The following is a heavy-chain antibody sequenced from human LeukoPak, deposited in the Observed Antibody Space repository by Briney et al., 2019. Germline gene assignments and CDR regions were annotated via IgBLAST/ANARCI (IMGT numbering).Heavy chain of an antibody. CDR2: ISGDGGST. V-gene: IGHV3-43*02. D-gene: IGHD5-24*01. J-gene: IGHJ4*02. CDR3: AKEAYIEMATITPDY. CDR1: GFTFDDYA. Sequence: GGSLRLSCAASGFTFDDYAMHWVRQAPGKGLEWVSLISGDGGSTYYADSVKGRFTISRDNSKNTLYLQMNSLRAEDTAVYYCAKEAYIEMATITPDYWGQGTLVTVSS.